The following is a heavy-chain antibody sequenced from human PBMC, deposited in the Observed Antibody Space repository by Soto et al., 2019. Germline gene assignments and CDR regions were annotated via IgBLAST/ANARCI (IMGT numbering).Heavy chain of an antibody. J-gene: IGHJ6*02. CDR2: IYYSGST. V-gene: IGHV4-39*01. Sequence: SETLSLTCTVSGGSISSSSYYWGWIRQPPGKGLEWIGSIYYSGSTYYNPSLKSRVTISVDTSKNQFSLKLSSVTAADTAVYYCARHTWGGWYIDGMDVWGQGTTVTVSS. CDR1: GGSISSSSYY. D-gene: IGHD6-19*01. CDR3: ARHTWGGWYIDGMDV.